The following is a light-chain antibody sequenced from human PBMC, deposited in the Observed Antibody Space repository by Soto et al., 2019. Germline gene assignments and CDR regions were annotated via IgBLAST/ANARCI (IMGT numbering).Light chain of an antibody. V-gene: IGLV2-8*01. J-gene: IGLJ2*01. Sequence: QSALTHPPSASGSPGQSVTISCTGTSSDVGGYNYVSWYRQHPGKAPQLIIYDVNKRPSGVPDRFSGSKSGNTASLTLSGLQAEDEADYFCNSYGGTNNYVVFGGGTKVTVL. CDR1: SSDVGGYNY. CDR2: DVN. CDR3: NSYGGTNNYVV.